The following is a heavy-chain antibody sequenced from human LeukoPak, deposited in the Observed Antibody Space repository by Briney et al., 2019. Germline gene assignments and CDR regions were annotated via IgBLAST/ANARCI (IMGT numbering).Heavy chain of an antibody. CDR1: GFTFSSYA. Sequence: GGSLRLSCAASGFTFSSYAMSWVRQAPGKGLEWVSAISGSGGSTYYADSVKGRFTISRDNSKNTLYLQMNSLRAEDTAVYYCAKGTTIFGAVTYDYWGQGTLVTVSS. J-gene: IGHJ4*02. CDR3: AKGTTIFGAVTYDY. V-gene: IGHV3-23*01. D-gene: IGHD3-3*01. CDR2: ISGSGGST.